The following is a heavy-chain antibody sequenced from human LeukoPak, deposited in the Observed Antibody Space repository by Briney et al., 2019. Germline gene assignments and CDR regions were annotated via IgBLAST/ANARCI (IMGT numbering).Heavy chain of an antibody. CDR1: GGSISSSSYY. J-gene: IGHJ4*02. D-gene: IGHD3-22*01. Sequence: SEILSLTCTVSGGSISSSSYYWGWIRQPPGKGLEWIGSIYYSGSTYYNPSLKSRVTISVDTSKNQFSLKLSSVTAADTAVYYCARHHYNYYDSSGPVDYWGQGTLVTVSS. CDR2: IYYSGST. V-gene: IGHV4-39*01. CDR3: ARHHYNYYDSSGPVDY.